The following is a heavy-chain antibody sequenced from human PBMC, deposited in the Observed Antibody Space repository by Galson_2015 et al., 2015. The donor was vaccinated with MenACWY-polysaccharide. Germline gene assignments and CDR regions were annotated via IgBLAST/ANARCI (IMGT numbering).Heavy chain of an antibody. CDR2: IYWDDDK. Sequence: PALVKPTQTLTLTCTFSGFSLSTRGVGVGWIRQPPGKALEWLALIYWDDDKRYSPSLKSRLTTTKDTSKNQVVLTMTNMDPVDTATYYCAHSGPGYSTYDYWGQGTLVTVSS. CDR3: AHSGPGYSTYDY. J-gene: IGHJ4*02. V-gene: IGHV2-5*02. D-gene: IGHD3-9*01. CDR1: GFSLSTRGVG.